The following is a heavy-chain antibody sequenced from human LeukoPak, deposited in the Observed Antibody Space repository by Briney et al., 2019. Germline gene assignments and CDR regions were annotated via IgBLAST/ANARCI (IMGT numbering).Heavy chain of an antibody. J-gene: IGHJ4*02. Sequence: PSETPSLTCAVYGGSFSGYYWSWIRQPPGKGLEWIGEINHSGSTNYNPSLKSRVTISVDTSKNQFSLKLSSVTAADTAVYYCARGGPIAAAPKSFDYWGQGTLVTVSS. CDR1: GGSFSGYY. D-gene: IGHD6-13*01. CDR3: ARGGPIAAAPKSFDY. V-gene: IGHV4-34*01. CDR2: INHSGST.